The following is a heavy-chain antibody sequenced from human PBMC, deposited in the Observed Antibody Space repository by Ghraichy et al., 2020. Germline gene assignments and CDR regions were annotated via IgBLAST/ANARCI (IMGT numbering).Heavy chain of an antibody. CDR2: IYASGST. Sequence: SETLSLTCTVSGGSISTYYWSWIRQPAGKGLEWIGRIYASGSTNYSPSLKSRVTMSVDTSKNQFSLKLSSLTAADTAVYYCARGLERSGWYDWFDPWGQGTLVTVSS. CDR1: GGSISTYY. J-gene: IGHJ5*02. V-gene: IGHV4-4*07. CDR3: ARGLERSGWYDWFDP. D-gene: IGHD6-19*01.